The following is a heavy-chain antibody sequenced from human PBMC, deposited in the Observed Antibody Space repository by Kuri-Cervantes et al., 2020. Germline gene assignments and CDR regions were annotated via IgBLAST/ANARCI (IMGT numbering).Heavy chain of an antibody. V-gene: IGHV1-3*01. CDR2: INAGNGNT. J-gene: IGHJ5*02. CDR3: AREDYYDGSGYMQWFDP. CDR1: GYTFTSYA. D-gene: IGHD3-22*01. Sequence: ASVKVSCKASGYTFTSYAMHWVRQAPGQRLEWMGWINAGNGNTKYSQKFQGRVTITRDTSASTAYMELSSLRSEDTAVYYCAREDYYDGSGYMQWFDPWGQGTLVTVSS.